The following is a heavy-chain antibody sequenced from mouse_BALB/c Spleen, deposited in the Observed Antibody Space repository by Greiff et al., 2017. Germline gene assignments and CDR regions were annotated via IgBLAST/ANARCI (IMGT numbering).Heavy chain of an antibody. Sequence: VQLQQSGAELAKPGASVKMSCKASGYTFTSYWMHWVKQRPGQGLEWIGYINPSTGYTEYNQKFKDKATLAADKSSSTAYMQLSSLTSEDSAVYYCARNYGSSYGFDYWGQGTTLTVSS. J-gene: IGHJ2*01. CDR2: INPSTGYT. CDR1: GYTFTSYW. CDR3: ARNYGSSYGFDY. V-gene: IGHV1-7*01. D-gene: IGHD1-1*01.